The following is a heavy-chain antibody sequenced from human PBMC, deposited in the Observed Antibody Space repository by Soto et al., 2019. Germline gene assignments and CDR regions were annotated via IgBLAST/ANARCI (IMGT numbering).Heavy chain of an antibody. V-gene: IGHV1-18*01. CDR1: GYTFTSYV. Sequence: ASVKVSCKASGYTFTSYVISWVRQAPGQRPEWMGWISACNGNTNFAQKLQGRVTMTRDTSASTAYMELSSLRSEDTAVYYCAREYCTSTSCYSYFDPWGQGTLVTVSS. CDR2: ISACNGNT. CDR3: AREYCTSTSCYSYFDP. D-gene: IGHD2-2*01. J-gene: IGHJ5*02.